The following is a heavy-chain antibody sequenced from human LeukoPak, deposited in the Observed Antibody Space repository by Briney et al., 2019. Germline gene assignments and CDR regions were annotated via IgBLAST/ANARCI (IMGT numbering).Heavy chain of an antibody. CDR1: GGSISSYY. CDR2: IYTSGST. Sequence: SETLSLTCTVSGGSISSYYWSWIRQPAGKGLEWIGRIYTSGSTNYNPSLKSRVTMSVDTSKNQFSLKLSPVTAADTAVYYCARSWKGSGSYAYNWFDPWGQGTLVTVSS. J-gene: IGHJ5*02. CDR3: ARSWKGSGSYAYNWFDP. V-gene: IGHV4-4*07. D-gene: IGHD3-10*01.